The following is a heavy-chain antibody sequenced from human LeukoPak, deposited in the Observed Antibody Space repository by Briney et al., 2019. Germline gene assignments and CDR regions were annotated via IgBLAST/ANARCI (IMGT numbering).Heavy chain of an antibody. CDR3: ARAAASGSGRAYDH. CDR2: IHHSGGT. J-gene: IGHJ4*02. CDR1: GESMIGHY. Sequence: SETLSLTCAVYGESMIGHYWTWIRQPPGKRLEWIGEIHHSGGTNSNPSLKNRLTMSIDMSKNQFSLKLKSVTAADTAVYYCARAAASGSGRAYDHWAQGNLVPVSS. V-gene: IGHV4-34*01. D-gene: IGHD3-10*01.